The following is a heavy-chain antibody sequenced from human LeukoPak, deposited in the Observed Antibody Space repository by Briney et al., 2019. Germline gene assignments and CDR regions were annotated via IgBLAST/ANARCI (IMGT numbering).Heavy chain of an antibody. J-gene: IGHJ4*02. Sequence: SETLSLTCTASGDSMSSGNYYWSWVRQPAGKGLEWIGRMYTSGSTNYNPSLKSRVIISVDTSKNQFSLQLNSVTAADTAVYYRARGVGTTNFDYWGQGTLVTVSS. CDR3: ARGVGTTNFDY. CDR2: MYTSGST. V-gene: IGHV4-61*02. D-gene: IGHD1-26*01. CDR1: GDSMSSGNYY.